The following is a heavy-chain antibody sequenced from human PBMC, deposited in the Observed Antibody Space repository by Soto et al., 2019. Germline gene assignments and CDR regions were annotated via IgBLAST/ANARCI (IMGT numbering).Heavy chain of an antibody. CDR2: ISSSSSYI. CDR1: GFTFSSYS. Sequence: GGSLRLSCAASGFTFSSYSMNWVRQAPGKGLEWVSSISSSSSYIYYADSVKGRFNISRDNAKNSLYLQMNSLRAEDTAVYYCARDPEFDITGDLDYWGQGTLVTVSS. D-gene: IGHD7-27*01. J-gene: IGHJ4*02. V-gene: IGHV3-21*01. CDR3: ARDPEFDITGDLDY.